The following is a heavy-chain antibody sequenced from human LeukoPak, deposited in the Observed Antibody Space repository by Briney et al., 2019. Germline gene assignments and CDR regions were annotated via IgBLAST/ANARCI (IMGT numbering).Heavy chain of an antibody. Sequence: GGSLRLSCAASGFTLSSYAMSWVRQAPGKGLEWVSAISGSGGSTFYADSVKGRFTTSRDNSKNTLWLQMNSLRAEDAAVYYCAKTAGSNWSFDYWGQGTLVTVSS. D-gene: IGHD6-13*01. J-gene: IGHJ4*02. CDR2: ISGSGGST. V-gene: IGHV3-23*01. CDR1: GFTLSSYA. CDR3: AKTAGSNWSFDY.